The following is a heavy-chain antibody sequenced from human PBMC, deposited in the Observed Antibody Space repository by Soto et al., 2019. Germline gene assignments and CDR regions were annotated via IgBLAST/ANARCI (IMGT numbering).Heavy chain of an antibody. Sequence: PGGSLRLSCAASGFIFSSYAMHWVRQAPGKGLEYVSAISINGDTTYYANSVKGRFTISRDDSKNTLYLQMGSLRVEDMAVYYCARGRLGITGTNDYWGQGTLVTVSS. CDR1: GFIFSSYA. J-gene: IGHJ4*02. CDR2: ISINGDTT. D-gene: IGHD1-7*01. V-gene: IGHV3-64*01. CDR3: ARGRLGITGTNDY.